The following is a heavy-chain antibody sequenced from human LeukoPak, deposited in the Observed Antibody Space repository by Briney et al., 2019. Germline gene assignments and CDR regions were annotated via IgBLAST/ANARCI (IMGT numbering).Heavy chain of an antibody. CDR3: ARDSLISWSGFDY. Sequence: GGSLRLSCAGSGFTFSDFWMTWVRQAPGKGLEWLAHIKQDGSEKYYADSVKGRFTISRDNAKNSLYLQMNSLRAEDTAVYYCARDSLISWSGFDYWGQGTLVTVSS. D-gene: IGHD6-13*01. J-gene: IGHJ4*02. CDR2: IKQDGSEK. V-gene: IGHV3-7*01. CDR1: GFTFSDFW.